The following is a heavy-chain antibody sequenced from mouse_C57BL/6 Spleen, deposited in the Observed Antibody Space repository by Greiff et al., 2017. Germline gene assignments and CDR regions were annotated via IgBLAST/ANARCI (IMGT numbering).Heavy chain of an antibody. CDR3: ARNGPFDY. V-gene: IGHV1-59*01. CDR2: IDPSDSYT. Sequence: VQVVESGAELVRPGTSVKLSCKASGYTFTSYWMHWVKQRPGQGLEWIGVIDPSDSYTNYNQKFKGKATLTVDTSSSTAYMQRSSLTSEDSAVYYCARNGPFDYWGQGTTLTVSS. D-gene: IGHD1-1*02. CDR1: GYTFTSYW. J-gene: IGHJ2*01.